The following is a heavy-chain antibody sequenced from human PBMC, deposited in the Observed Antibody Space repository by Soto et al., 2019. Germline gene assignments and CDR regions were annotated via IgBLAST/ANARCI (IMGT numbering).Heavy chain of an antibody. Sequence: QVQLVQSGAEVKKPGASVKVSCKASGYTFISYDINWVRQATGQGLEWMGWMNPNTGDTGYAQKFQGRVTMTRNTSINTANLELSSLRSDDTAVYFCARGDSYIFDYWGQGTLVTVSS. CDR1: GYTFISYD. V-gene: IGHV1-8*01. J-gene: IGHJ4*02. CDR2: MNPNTGDT. D-gene: IGHD1-26*01. CDR3: ARGDSYIFDY.